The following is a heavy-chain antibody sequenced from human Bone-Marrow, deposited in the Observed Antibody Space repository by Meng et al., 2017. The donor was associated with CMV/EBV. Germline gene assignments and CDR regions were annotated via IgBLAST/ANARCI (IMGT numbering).Heavy chain of an antibody. CDR1: GYTFTGYY. CDR3: ARDSGVDRDFWFYP. D-gene: IGHD3-10*01. CDR2: INPNSGGT. J-gene: IGHJ5*02. Sequence: ASVKVSCKASGYTFTGYYMHWVRQAPGQGLEWMGWINPNSGGTNYAQKFQGRVTMTRDTSISTAYMELSRLRSDDTAVYYCARDSGVDRDFWFYPWGQGTLVTVSS. V-gene: IGHV1-2*02.